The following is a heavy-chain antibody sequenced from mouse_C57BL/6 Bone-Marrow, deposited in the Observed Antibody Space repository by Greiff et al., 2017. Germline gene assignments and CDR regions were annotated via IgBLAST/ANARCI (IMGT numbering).Heavy chain of an antibody. CDR3: ARHSDDYDGVDY. CDR2: ISSGGSYT. D-gene: IGHD2-4*01. J-gene: IGHJ2*01. CDR1: GFTFSSYG. Sequence: EVQLVESGGDLVKPGGSLKLSCAASGFTFSSYGMSWVRQTPDKRLEWVATISSGGSYTYYPDSVTGRFTISRDNAKNTLYLQMSSLKSEDTAMYYCARHSDDYDGVDYGGQGTTLTVSS. V-gene: IGHV5-6*01.